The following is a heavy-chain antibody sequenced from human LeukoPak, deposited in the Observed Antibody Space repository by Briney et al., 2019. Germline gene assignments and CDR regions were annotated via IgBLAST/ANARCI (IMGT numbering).Heavy chain of an antibody. Sequence: APVKVSCKASGYTFTSYDINWVRQATGQGLEWMGWMNPNSGNTGYAQKFQGRVTITRNTSISTAYMELSSLRSEDTAVYYCARVTFGGVVADFDYWGQGTLVTVSS. CDR2: MNPNSGNT. D-gene: IGHD3-16*02. J-gene: IGHJ4*02. CDR3: ARVTFGGVVADFDY. CDR1: GYTFTSYD. V-gene: IGHV1-8*03.